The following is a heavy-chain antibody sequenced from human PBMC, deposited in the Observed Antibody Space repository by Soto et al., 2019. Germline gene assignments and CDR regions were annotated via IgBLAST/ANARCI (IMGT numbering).Heavy chain of an antibody. J-gene: IGHJ3*02. CDR1: GGTLSEHG. CDR3: ARGVFGSGNYYTGPSAFDI. D-gene: IGHD3-10*01. V-gene: IGHV1-69*06. Sequence: QVQLEQSGAEVKKPGSSVKVSCKASGGTLSEHGVAWLRQAPGQGLEWMGGTVPVFNAPKYAPKFQGRVTIAADKSTNIAYMELSSLRSEDTALYYCARGVFGSGNYYTGPSAFDIWGQGTMVIVSS. CDR2: TVPVFNAP.